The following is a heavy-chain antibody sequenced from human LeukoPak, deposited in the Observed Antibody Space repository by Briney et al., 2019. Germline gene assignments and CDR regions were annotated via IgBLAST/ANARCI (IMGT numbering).Heavy chain of an antibody. D-gene: IGHD1-1*01. CDR1: GVSISSYY. Sequence: SETLSLTCTVSGVSISSYYWSWIRQPAGRGLEWIGSIYYSGSTYYNPSLKSRVTISVDTSKNQFSLKLSSVTAADTAVYYCARVSYWIRKLFDYWGQGTLVTVSS. CDR2: IYYSGST. V-gene: IGHV4-4*07. J-gene: IGHJ4*02. CDR3: ARVSYWIRKLFDY.